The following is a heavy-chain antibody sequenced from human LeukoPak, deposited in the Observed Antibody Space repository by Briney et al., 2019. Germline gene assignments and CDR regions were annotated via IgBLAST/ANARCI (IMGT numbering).Heavy chain of an antibody. Sequence: GRSLRLSCAASGFTFSSYGIHWVRQAPGKGLEWVAVISYDGNNEYYADSVKGRFTISRDNSKSTLYLQMNGLRAEDTAVYYCAKDRSTGWYAGFDYWGQGTLVTVSS. J-gene: IGHJ4*02. CDR2: ISYDGNNE. CDR3: AKDRSTGWYAGFDY. V-gene: IGHV3-30*18. CDR1: GFTFSSYG. D-gene: IGHD6-19*01.